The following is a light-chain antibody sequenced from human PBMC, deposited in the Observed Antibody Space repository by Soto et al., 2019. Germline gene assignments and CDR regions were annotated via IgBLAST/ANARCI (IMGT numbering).Light chain of an antibody. CDR1: QGISNY. J-gene: IGKJ1*01. Sequence: DIQLTQSPSSLSASVGDRVTITCRASQGISNYLAWYQQRPGKVPKLLIYDASTLQSGVPSRFSGSGSGTDFTLTISSLQPEDVATYYCQRYNSAPRTFDQGTKVEIK. CDR2: DAS. V-gene: IGKV1-27*01. CDR3: QRYNSAPRT.